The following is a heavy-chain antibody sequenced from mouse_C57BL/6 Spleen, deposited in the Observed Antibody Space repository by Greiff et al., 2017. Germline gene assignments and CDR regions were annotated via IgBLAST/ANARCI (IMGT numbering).Heavy chain of an antibody. CDR1: GFTFSDYY. J-gene: IGHJ2*01. CDR2: INYDGSST. Sequence: EVQLVESEGGLVQPGRSMKLSCTASGFTFSDYYMAWVRQVPEKGLEWVANINYDGSSTYYLDSLKSRFIISRDNAKNILYLQMSSLKSEDTATYYCARGDSNHFDYWGQGTTLTVSS. V-gene: IGHV5-16*01. CDR3: ARGDSNHFDY. D-gene: IGHD2-5*01.